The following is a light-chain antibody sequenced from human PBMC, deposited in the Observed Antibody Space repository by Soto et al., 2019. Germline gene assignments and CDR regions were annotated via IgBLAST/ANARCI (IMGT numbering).Light chain of an antibody. CDR1: QFIGNW. CDR3: QQYNGP. J-gene: IGKJ2*01. CDR2: KAS. V-gene: IGKV1-5*03. Sequence: DIQMTQSPSTLSASVGDRVTITCRTSQFIGNWLAWYQQKPGKAPKLLIYKASSLESEVPSRFSGSGSGTEFTLTISRLQPDDFGIYYCQQYNGPFGQGTKLEI.